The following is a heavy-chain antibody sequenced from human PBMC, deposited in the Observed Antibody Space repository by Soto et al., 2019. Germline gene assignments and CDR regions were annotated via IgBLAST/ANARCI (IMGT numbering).Heavy chain of an antibody. CDR3: ARTSMQSRGYSYGHGGMGV. CDR2: IYPADSDT. J-gene: IGHJ6*02. CDR1: GYSFTSYW. Sequence: ESLKISCKGSGYSFTSYWIGCVRHIPVKGLEWMGIIYPADSDTRYSPSFQGHVTISADKSISTAYLQWSSLKASDTAMYYCARTSMQSRGYSYGHGGMGVWGQGTTVTVSS. D-gene: IGHD5-18*01. V-gene: IGHV5-51*01.